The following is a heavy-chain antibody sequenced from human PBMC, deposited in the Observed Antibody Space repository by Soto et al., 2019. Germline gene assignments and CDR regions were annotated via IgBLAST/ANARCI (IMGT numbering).Heavy chain of an antibody. D-gene: IGHD3-3*01. Sequence: DSLQVSCKASGYTFTSYGISWVRQAPGQGLEWMGWISAYNGNTNYAQKLQGRVTMTTDTSTSTACMELRSLRSDDTAVYYCARDGMYYDLWSGKASTADSGLDPGGQ. CDR1: GYTFTSYG. CDR2: ISAYNGNT. CDR3: ARDGMYYDLWSGKASTADSGLDP. V-gene: IGHV1-18*01. J-gene: IGHJ6*01.